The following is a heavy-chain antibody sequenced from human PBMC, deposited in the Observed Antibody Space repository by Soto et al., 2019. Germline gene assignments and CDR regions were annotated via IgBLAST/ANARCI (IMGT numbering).Heavy chain of an antibody. D-gene: IGHD6-6*01. CDR2: ISGGGDAS. V-gene: IGHV3-23*01. J-gene: IGHJ4*02. Sequence: PXGSLRLSGTASGFTFSSYAMDWVRQAPGKGLEWLSAISGGGDASHYADSVKGRFTISRDNAKNSLYLQMNSLRAEDTAVYYCARDRYQLAFDYWGQGTLVTVSS. CDR1: GFTFSSYA. CDR3: ARDRYQLAFDY.